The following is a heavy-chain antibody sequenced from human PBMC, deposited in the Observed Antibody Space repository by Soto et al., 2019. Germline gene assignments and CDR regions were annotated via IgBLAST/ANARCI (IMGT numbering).Heavy chain of an antibody. CDR2: ITSSGLTT. V-gene: IGHV3-48*02. D-gene: IGHD3-10*01. CDR3: ARPYGSESYRAFDV. J-gene: IGHJ3*01. CDR1: GFSLTTYS. Sequence: GGSLRLSCAASGFSLTTYSMHWVRQAPGKGLEWLSYITSSGLTTSYADSVKGRFTISRDNAKNSLYLQMSGLRDEDTALYHCARPYGSESYRAFDVWGQGTMVTVSS.